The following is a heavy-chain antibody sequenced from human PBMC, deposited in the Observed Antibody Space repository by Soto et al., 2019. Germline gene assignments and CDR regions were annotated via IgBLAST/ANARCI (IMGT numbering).Heavy chain of an antibody. CDR1: GYTFTSYY. D-gene: IGHD2-15*01. CDR2: INPSGGST. Sequence: ASVKVSCKASGYTFTSYYMHWLRQAPGQGLEWMGIINPSGGSTSYAQKFQGRVTMTRDTSTSTVYMQLSSLRSEDTAVFYCARRTEYCNGGSSQKAPLGLWGQGTLVTVSS. V-gene: IGHV1-46*01. J-gene: IGHJ4*03. CDR3: ARRTEYCNGGSSQKAPLGL.